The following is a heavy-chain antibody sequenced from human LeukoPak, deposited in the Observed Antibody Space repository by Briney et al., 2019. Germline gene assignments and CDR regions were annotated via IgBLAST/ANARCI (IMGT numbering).Heavy chain of an antibody. Sequence: ASVKVSCKASGYTFTGNYMHWVRQAPGQGPEWMGWMNPDSGGANYAQNFQGRVTMTRDTSISTAYMELSGLTSEDTAVYYCARGLLRELLGLDYWGQGTLVTVSS. D-gene: IGHD3-10*01. CDR1: GYTFTGNY. J-gene: IGHJ4*02. CDR3: ARGLLRELLGLDY. CDR2: MNPDSGGA. V-gene: IGHV1-2*02.